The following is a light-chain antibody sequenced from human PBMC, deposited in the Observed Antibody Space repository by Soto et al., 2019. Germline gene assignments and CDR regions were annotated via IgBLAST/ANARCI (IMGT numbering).Light chain of an antibody. CDR1: SSNLGAGYD. CDR3: LSYDSSLSAFYV. CDR2: GNR. J-gene: IGLJ1*01. Sequence: QSVLTQPPSVSGAPGQRVTISCTGNSSNLGAGYDVHWYQQLPGAAPKLVIFGNRNRPSGVPERFSGSKSGTSASLAITGLQAEDEADYYCLSYDSSLSAFYVFGTGTKVTVL. V-gene: IGLV1-40*01.